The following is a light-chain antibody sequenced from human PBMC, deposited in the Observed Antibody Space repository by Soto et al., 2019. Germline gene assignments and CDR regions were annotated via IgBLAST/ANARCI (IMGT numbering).Light chain of an antibody. CDR3: SSYTSSSTLV. V-gene: IGLV2-14*01. CDR2: DVS. Sequence: QSALTQPASVSGSPGQSITISCTGTSSDVGGYNYVSWYQQYPGKAPKLMIYDVSYRPSGVSNRLSGSRSGNTASLTISGLQAADEADYYCSSYTSSSTLVFGTGTQLTVL. CDR1: SSDVGGYNY. J-gene: IGLJ1*01.